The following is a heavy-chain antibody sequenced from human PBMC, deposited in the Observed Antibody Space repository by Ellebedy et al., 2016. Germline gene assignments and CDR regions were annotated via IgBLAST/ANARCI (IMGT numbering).Heavy chain of an antibody. Sequence: SETLSLXXTVSGGSISSSSYYWGWIRQPPGKGLEWIGSIYYSGSTYYNPSLKSRVTISVDTSKNQFSLKLSSVTAADTAVYYCARQRGGVAARPDYWGQGTLVTVSS. V-gene: IGHV4-39*01. CDR2: IYYSGST. CDR3: ARQRGGVAARPDY. CDR1: GGSISSSSYY. J-gene: IGHJ4*02. D-gene: IGHD6-6*01.